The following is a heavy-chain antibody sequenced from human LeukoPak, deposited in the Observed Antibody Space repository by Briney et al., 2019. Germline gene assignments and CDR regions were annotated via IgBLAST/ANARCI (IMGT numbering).Heavy chain of an antibody. V-gene: IGHV4-39*07. CDR2: INYSGTT. J-gene: IGHJ4*02. Sequence: PSETLSLTCSVSGGSSSSSSYYWGWIRQPPGKGLEWIATINYSGTTHYNPSLKSRVTISADTSNNQFFLKVNSVTAADTAVYHCARGRWISGSYHNFDYWGQGTLVTVSS. CDR1: GGSSSSSSYY. CDR3: ARGRWISGSYHNFDY. D-gene: IGHD1-26*01.